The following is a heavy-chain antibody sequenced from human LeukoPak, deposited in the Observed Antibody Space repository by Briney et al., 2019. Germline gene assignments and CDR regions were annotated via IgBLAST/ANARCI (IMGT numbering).Heavy chain of an antibody. CDR3: ARHPRGHYYDSSGYYSPSYYFDY. CDR1: GGSISSSSYY. D-gene: IGHD3-22*01. J-gene: IGHJ4*02. V-gene: IGHV4-39*01. Sequence: TSETLSLTCTVSGGSISSSSYYWGWIRQPPGKGLEWIGSIYYSGSTYYNPSLKSRVTISVDTSKNQFSLKLSSVTAADTAVYYCARHPRGHYYDSSGYYSPSYYFDYWGQGTLVTVSS. CDR2: IYYSGST.